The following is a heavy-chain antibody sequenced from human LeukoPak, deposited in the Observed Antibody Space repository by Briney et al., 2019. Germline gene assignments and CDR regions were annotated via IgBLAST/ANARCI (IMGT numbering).Heavy chain of an antibody. CDR3: ASETYYYDTTSHYPTYFGS. V-gene: IGHV1-2*02. D-gene: IGHD3-22*01. Sequence: GASVKVSCKASGHTFSGNYMHWMRQAPGQGLEWMGWINPNSGGTKYAQKFQGRVTMTRDTSSSTAYMELGRLRSDDTAVYYCASETYYYDTTSHYPTYFGSWGQGTLVTVSS. CDR1: GHTFSGNY. J-gene: IGHJ4*02. CDR2: INPNSGGT.